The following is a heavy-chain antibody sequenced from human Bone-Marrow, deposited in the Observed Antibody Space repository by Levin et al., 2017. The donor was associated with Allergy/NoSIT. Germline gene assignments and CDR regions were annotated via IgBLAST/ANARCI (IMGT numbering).Heavy chain of an antibody. CDR2: IYYSGRT. CDR3: ARQTIYYDDLWEPGYFDY. CDR1: RGSILTTNYY. J-gene: IGHJ4*02. Sequence: SETLSLTCTVSRGSILTTNYYWAWIRQPPGKGLEWIGTIYYSGRTFDKPSLKSRVTMSVDTSKNQFSLKLSSVIAADTAVYYCARQTIYYDDLWEPGYFDYWGQGTLVTVSS. V-gene: IGHV4-39*01. D-gene: IGHD3-16*01.